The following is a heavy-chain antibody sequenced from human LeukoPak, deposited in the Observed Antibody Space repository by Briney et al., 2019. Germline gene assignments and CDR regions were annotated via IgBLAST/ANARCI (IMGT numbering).Heavy chain of an antibody. Sequence: LGGSLRLSCAASGFTFDDYGMSWVRQAPGKGREWVAGINWYGGSTGYADSVKGRFTISRDNAKNSLYLQMNTLRAEDTALYYCARDPDSSGYPYYYYGMDVWGQGTTVTVSS. D-gene: IGHD3-22*01. CDR1: GFTFDDYG. V-gene: IGHV3-20*04. CDR3: ARDPDSSGYPYYYYGMDV. CDR2: INWYGGST. J-gene: IGHJ6*02.